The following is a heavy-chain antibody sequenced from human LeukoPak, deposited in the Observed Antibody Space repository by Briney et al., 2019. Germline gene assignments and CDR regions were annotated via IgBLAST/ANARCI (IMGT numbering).Heavy chain of an antibody. CDR3: ARDLGYCSGGSCYAPADFPRADNWFDP. D-gene: IGHD2-15*01. J-gene: IGHJ5*02. CDR2: IYTSVST. CDR1: GGSISSYD. V-gene: IGHV4-4*07. Sequence: PSETVSLTCTVSGGSISSYDWSWIRQPAGKGLEWIGRIYTSVSTNYNPSLKSRVTMSVDTSKNQFSLKLSSVTAADTAVYYCARDLGYCSGGSCYAPADFPRADNWFDPWGQGTLVTVSS.